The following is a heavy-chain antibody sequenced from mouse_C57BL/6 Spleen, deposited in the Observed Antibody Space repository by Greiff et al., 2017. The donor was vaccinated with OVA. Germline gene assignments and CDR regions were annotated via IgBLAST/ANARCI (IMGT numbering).Heavy chain of an antibody. Sequence: VQLQQPGAELVRPGSSVKLSCKASGYTFTSYWMDWVKQRPGQGLEWIGNIYPSDSETHYNQKFKDKATLTVDKSSSTAYMQLSSLTSEDSAVYYCARSNLPSFYAMDYWGQGTSVTVSS. V-gene: IGHV1-61*01. CDR3: ARSNLPSFYAMDY. CDR2: IYPSDSET. CDR1: GYTFTSYW. J-gene: IGHJ4*01. D-gene: IGHD2-1*01.